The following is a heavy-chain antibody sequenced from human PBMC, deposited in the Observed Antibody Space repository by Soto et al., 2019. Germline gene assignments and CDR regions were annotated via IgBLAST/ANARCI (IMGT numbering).Heavy chain of an antibody. CDR1: GGSISSGDHF. CDR2: MYYSGTT. CDR3: ARGRGYGYGIDF. Sequence: QVQLQESGPGLVKPSQTLSLTCTVSGGSISSGDHFWSWIRQSPGKGLESIVYMYYSGTTYYNPSLKSRXXTXVXMSTNQFPLSLTSVTAADTAVYYCARGRGYGYGIDFWGQGALVTVSS. D-gene: IGHD5-18*01. V-gene: IGHV4-30-4*01. J-gene: IGHJ4*02.